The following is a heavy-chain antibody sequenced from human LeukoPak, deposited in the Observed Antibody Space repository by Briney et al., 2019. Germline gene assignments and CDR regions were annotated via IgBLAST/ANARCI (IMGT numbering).Heavy chain of an antibody. CDR2: IIPIFGTA. Sequence: SVKVSCKASGGTFSSYAISWVRQAPGQGLEWMGRIIPIFGTANYAQKFQGRVTITTDESTSTAYMELSSLRSEDTAVYYCAKHYNWNYYFDYWGQGTLVTVSS. V-gene: IGHV1-69*05. CDR1: GGTFSSYA. J-gene: IGHJ4*02. CDR3: AKHYNWNYYFDY. D-gene: IGHD1-7*01.